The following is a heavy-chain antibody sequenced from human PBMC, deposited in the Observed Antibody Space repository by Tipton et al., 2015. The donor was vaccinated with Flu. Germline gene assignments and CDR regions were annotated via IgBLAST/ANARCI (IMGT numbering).Heavy chain of an antibody. CDR1: GGSISSYY. Sequence: GLVKPSETLSLTCTVSGGSISSYYWSWIRQSPGKGLEWIGYIYNSANTNYNPSLKSRVTISVDTSKNQFSLRLSSVTSADTAVYYCARDLRWELHAFDLWGQGTMVTVSS. CDR3: ARDLRWELHAFDL. CDR2: IYNSANT. D-gene: IGHD1-26*01. V-gene: IGHV4-59*01. J-gene: IGHJ3*01.